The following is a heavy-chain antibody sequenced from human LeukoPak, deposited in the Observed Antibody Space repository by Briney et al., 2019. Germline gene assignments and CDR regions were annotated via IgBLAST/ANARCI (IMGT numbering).Heavy chain of an antibody. CDR3: ARQYDYGDYAGAFDI. J-gene: IGHJ3*02. CDR2: IYYSGST. CDR1: GGSISSYY. Sequence: SETLSLTCTVSGGSISSYYWSWIRQPPGKGLEWIGYIYYSGSTNYYPSLKSRVTISVDTSKNQFSLKPSSVTAADTAVYYCARQYDYGDYAGAFDIWGQGTMVTVSS. V-gene: IGHV4-59*08. D-gene: IGHD4-17*01.